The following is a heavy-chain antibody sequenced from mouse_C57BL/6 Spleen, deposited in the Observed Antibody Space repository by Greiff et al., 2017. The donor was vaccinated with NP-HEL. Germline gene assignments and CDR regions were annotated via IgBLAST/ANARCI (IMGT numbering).Heavy chain of an antibody. Sequence: VQLQQPGAELVMPGASVKLSCKASGFTFTSYWMHWVKQRPGQGLEWIGEIDPSDSYTNYNQKFKGKSTLTVDKSSSTAYMQLSSLTSEDSAVYYCARSGYYGSSPYYAMDYWGQGTSVTGSS. D-gene: IGHD1-1*01. J-gene: IGHJ4*01. CDR3: ARSGYYGSSPYYAMDY. CDR2: IDPSDSYT. V-gene: IGHV1-69*01. CDR1: GFTFTSYW.